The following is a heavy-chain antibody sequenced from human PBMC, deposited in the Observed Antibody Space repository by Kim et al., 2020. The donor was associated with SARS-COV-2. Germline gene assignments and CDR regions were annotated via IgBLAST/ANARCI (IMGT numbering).Heavy chain of an antibody. D-gene: IGHD6-13*01. J-gene: IGHJ6*02. CDR1: GFTVSSNY. CDR2: IYSGGST. CDR3: ARTQDPNLGSSWYEGYYYFGMDV. V-gene: IGHV3-53*01. Sequence: GGSLRLSCAASGFTVSSNYMSWVRQAPGKGLEWVSVIYSGGSTYYADSVKGRFTISRDNSKNTLYLQMNSLRAEDTAVYYCARTQDPNLGSSWYEGYYYFGMDVWGQGTTVTVSS.